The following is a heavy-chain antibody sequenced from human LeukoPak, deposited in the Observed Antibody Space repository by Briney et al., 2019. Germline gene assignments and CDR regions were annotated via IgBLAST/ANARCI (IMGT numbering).Heavy chain of an antibody. CDR2: IRSKAYGGTT. J-gene: IGHJ5*02. V-gene: IGHV3-49*03. CDR3: TKNRFYDYVWGGS. Sequence: GGSLRLSCTASGISIGDYAMSWFRQAPGKGLEWVSLIRSKAYGGTTEYAASVEGRFTISRDDSKSIAYLQMNSLKTEDTAVYYCTKNRFYDYVWGGSWGQGTLVTVSS. CDR1: GISIGDYA. D-gene: IGHD3-16*01.